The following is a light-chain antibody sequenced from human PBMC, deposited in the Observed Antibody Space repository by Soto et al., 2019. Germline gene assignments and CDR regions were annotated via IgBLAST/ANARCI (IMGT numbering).Light chain of an antibody. CDR1: QSFSSY. CDR3: QQYSSWPIT. Sequence: EIVMTQSPVTLSLSPGERATLSCRAGQSFSSYLAWYQQKPGQAPRLLIYDASNRATGIPDRFSGSGSGTDFTLTFSSLEPEDFAVYYCQQYSSWPITFGQGTRLEI. J-gene: IGKJ5*01. CDR2: DAS. V-gene: IGKV3-11*01.